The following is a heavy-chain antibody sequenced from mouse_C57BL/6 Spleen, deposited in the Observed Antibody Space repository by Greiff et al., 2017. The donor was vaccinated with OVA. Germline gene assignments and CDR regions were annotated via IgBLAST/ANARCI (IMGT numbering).Heavy chain of an antibody. CDR1: GFSLSTFGMG. CDR2: IWWDDDK. J-gene: IGHJ2*01. D-gene: IGHD1-1*01. CDR3: ARMEDYYGSSSYYFDY. V-gene: IGHV8-8*01. Sequence: QVTLKESGPGILQPSQTLSLTCSFSGFSLSTFGMGVGWIRQPSGKGLEWLAHIWWDDDKYYNPALKSRLSISKDTSKNQVFLKIANVDTADTATYYCARMEDYYGSSSYYFDYWGQGTTLTVSS.